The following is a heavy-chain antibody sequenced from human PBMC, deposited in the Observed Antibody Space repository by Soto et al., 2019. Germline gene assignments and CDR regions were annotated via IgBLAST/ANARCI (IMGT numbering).Heavy chain of an antibody. Sequence: GXSAEVLSKASGGTFSSYGIGWVRQAPRQGLEWMGGIIPIVGTANYAQKFQGRVTITADESTSTAYMELSSLRSEDTTVYYCARDDRVVAATPGAFDIWGQGTMVSVSS. CDR3: ARDDRVVAATPGAFDI. CDR1: GGTFSSYG. J-gene: IGHJ3*02. V-gene: IGHV1-69*13. D-gene: IGHD2-15*01. CDR2: IIPIVGTA.